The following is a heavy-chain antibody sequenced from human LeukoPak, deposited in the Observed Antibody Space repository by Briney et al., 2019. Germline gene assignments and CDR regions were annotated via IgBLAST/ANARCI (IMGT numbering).Heavy chain of an antibody. CDR3: ARDLGYRANYYYYYYMDV. V-gene: IGHV4-31*03. CDR2: IYYSGST. J-gene: IGHJ6*03. D-gene: IGHD5-24*01. CDR1: GGPISSGGYY. Sequence: NPSETLSLTCTVSGGPISSGGYYWSWIRQHPGKGLEWIGYIYYSGSTYYNPSLKSRVTISVDTSKNQFSLKLSSVTAADTAVYYCARDLGYRANYYYYYYMDVWGKGTTVTVSS.